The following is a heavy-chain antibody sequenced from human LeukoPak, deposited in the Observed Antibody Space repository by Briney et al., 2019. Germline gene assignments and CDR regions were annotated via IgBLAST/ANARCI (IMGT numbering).Heavy chain of an antibody. J-gene: IGHJ4*02. Sequence: SETLSLTCAVYGGSFSGYYWSWIRQPPGKGLEWIGEINHSRSTNYNPSLKSRVTISVDTSKNQFSLKLSSVTAADTAVYYCASFYPYSGSYYVAYWGQGTLVTVSS. CDR2: INHSRST. D-gene: IGHD1-26*01. CDR3: ASFYPYSGSYYVAY. CDR1: GGSFSGYY. V-gene: IGHV4-34*01.